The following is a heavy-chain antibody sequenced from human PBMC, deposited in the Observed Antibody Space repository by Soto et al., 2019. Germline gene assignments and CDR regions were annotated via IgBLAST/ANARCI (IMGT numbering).Heavy chain of an antibody. J-gene: IGHJ5*02. V-gene: IGHV3-23*01. D-gene: IGHD1-26*01. CDR3: AKNQGVELVPLATVDWFDP. CDR2: ISGSGFKK. Sequence: GGSLRLFCAASGFIFENFGMSWVRQAPGKGLEWISSISGSGFKKYYADSVKGRFTISRDNSKSTVYLELNNLGAEDTAVYHCAKNQGVELVPLATVDWFDPWGQGSVVTVSS. CDR1: GFIFENFG.